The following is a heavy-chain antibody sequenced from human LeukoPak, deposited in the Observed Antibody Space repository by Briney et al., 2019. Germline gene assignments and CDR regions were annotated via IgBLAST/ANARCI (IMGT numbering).Heavy chain of an antibody. Sequence: ASAKVSCKASGYTFTGYYMHWVRQAPGQGLEWMGWINPDSGGTNYAQKFQGRVTMTRDTSISTAYMDLSRLRSDDTAVYYCARVDTNTWYDALYYWGQGTLVTVSS. CDR3: ARVDTNTWYDALYY. V-gene: IGHV1-2*02. D-gene: IGHD6-13*01. CDR1: GYTFTGYY. J-gene: IGHJ4*02. CDR2: INPDSGGT.